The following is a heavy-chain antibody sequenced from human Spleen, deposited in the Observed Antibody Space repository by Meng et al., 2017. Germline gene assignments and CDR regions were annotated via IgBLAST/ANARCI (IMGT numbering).Heavy chain of an antibody. J-gene: IGHJ6*02. CDR3: ARLDTTSSGDYYYGLEV. CDR1: GYSFTTYW. D-gene: IGHD6-6*01. CDR2: IYPGDSYT. V-gene: IGHV5-51*01. Sequence: GGSLRLSCKCFGYSFTTYWIGWVRQMPGKGLEWMGIIYPGDSYTRYSPAFQGQVTISADKSSSTAYLQWSSLKASDSAKYYCARLDTTSSGDYYYGLEVWGQGTSVTVSS.